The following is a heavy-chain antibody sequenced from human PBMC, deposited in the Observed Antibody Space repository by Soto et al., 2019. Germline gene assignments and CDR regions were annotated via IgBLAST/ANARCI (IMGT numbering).Heavy chain of an antibody. D-gene: IGHD6-19*01. CDR2: ISAYNGNT. V-gene: IGHV1-18*04. CDR3: ARSPRHSSGWTNAFDI. CDR1: GYTFTSYG. Sequence: WASVKVSCKASGYTFTSYGISWVRQAPGQGLEWMGWISAYNGNTNYAQKLQGRVTMTTDTSTSTAYMELRSLRSDDTAVYYCARSPRHSSGWTNAFDIWGQGTMVTVSS. J-gene: IGHJ3*02.